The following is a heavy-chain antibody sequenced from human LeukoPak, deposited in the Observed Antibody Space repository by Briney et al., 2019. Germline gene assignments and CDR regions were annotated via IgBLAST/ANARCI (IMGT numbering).Heavy chain of an antibody. D-gene: IGHD6-13*01. V-gene: IGHV4-34*01. CDR1: GWSFSGNY. Sequence: SETLSLTCAVYGWSFSGNYMSWIRQPPAKGLDWIGEINHIGRTNYNPVLKSRVTISVDTSKNQFSLKLSSVPAADTAVYYCARHKGGSSNWFDPCGEGTLVTVSS. CDR3: ARHKGGSSNWFDP. CDR2: INHIGRT. J-gene: IGHJ5*02.